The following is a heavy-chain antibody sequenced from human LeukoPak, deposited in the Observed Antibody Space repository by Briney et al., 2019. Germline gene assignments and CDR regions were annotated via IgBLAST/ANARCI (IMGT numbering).Heavy chain of an antibody. CDR3: ATATNYDILTGYSD. Sequence: ASVKVSCKVSGYTLTELSMHWVRQAPGKGLEWMGGFDPEDGETIYAQKFQGRVTMTEDTSTDTAYMELSSLRSEDTAVYYCATATNYDILTGYSDWGQGTLVTVSS. V-gene: IGHV1-24*01. D-gene: IGHD3-9*01. CDR1: GYTLTELS. J-gene: IGHJ4*02. CDR2: FDPEDGET.